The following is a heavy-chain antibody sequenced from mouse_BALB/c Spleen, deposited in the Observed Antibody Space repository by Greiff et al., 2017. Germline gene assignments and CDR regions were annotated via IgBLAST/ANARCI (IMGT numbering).Heavy chain of an antibody. CDR2: ISYDGSN. V-gene: IGHV3-6*02. CDR3: ARFGKGYAMDY. Sequence: EVQRVESGPGLVKPSQSLSLTCSVTGYSITSGYYWNWIRQFPGNKLEWMGYISYDGSNNYNPSLKNRISITRDTSKNQFFLKLNSVTTEDTATYYCARFGKGYAMDYWGQGTSVTVSS. J-gene: IGHJ4*01. D-gene: IGHD2-1*01. CDR1: GYSITSGYY.